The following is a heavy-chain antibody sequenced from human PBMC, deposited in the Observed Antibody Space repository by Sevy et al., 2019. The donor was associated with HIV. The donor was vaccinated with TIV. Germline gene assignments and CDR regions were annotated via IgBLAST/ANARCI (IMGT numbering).Heavy chain of an antibody. CDR2: IIPIFGTA. V-gene: IGHV1-69*13. D-gene: IGHD3-16*02. J-gene: IGHJ6*02. CDR3: ARVRGTGGYDYVWGSYRYTEGYGMDV. CDR1: GGTFSSYA. Sequence: ASVKVSCKASGGTFSSYAISWVRQAPGQGLEWMGGIIPIFGTANYAQKFQGRVTITADESTSTAYMELSSLRSEDPAVYYCARVRGTGGYDYVWGSYRYTEGYGMDVWGQGTTVTVSS.